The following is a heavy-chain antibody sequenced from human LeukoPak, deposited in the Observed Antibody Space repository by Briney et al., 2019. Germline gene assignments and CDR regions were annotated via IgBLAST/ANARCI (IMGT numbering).Heavy chain of an antibody. CDR2: ISWNSGSI. Sequence: PGGSLRLSCAASGFTFDDYAMHWVRQAPGKGLEWVSGISWNSGSIGYADSVKGRFTISRDNAKNSLYLQMNSLRAEDMALYYCAKDILPLRWLYGDGAFDIWGQGTMVTVSS. J-gene: IGHJ3*02. D-gene: IGHD4-23*01. CDR1: GFTFDDYA. CDR3: AKDILPLRWLYGDGAFDI. V-gene: IGHV3-9*03.